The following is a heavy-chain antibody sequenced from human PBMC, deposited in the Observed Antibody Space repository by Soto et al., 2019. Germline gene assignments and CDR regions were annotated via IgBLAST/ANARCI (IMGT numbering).Heavy chain of an antibody. CDR2: IMPIFGSA. Sequence: ASVKVSCKASGGTFSRNTISWVRQAPGQGLEWMGGIMPIFGSANYAQKFQGRVTITADENTRTVYMELSRLRSEDTAVYYCARQFDSDTTGYYYAYWGQGTLVTVSS. J-gene: IGHJ4*02. V-gene: IGHV1-69*13. CDR3: ARQFDSDTTGYYYAY. D-gene: IGHD3-22*01. CDR1: GGTFSRNT.